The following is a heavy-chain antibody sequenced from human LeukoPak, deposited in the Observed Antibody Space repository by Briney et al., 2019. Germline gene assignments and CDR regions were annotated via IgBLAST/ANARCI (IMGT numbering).Heavy chain of an antibody. J-gene: IGHJ4*02. D-gene: IGHD4-17*01. CDR1: GFTFSSYA. CDR3: AREDSAVTTFDY. V-gene: IGHV3-30*04. CDR2: ISYDGSNK. Sequence: GGSLRLSCAASGFTFSSYAMHWVRQAPGKGLEWVAVISYDGSNKYYADSVKGRFTISRDNSKNTLYLQMNSLRAEDTAVYYCAREDSAVTTFDYWGQGTLVTVSS.